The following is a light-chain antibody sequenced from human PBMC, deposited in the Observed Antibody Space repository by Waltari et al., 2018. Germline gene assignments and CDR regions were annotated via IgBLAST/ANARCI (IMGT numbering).Light chain of an antibody. V-gene: IGKV1-33*01. J-gene: IGKJ2*01. CDR3: QQYDNFPFT. CDR1: QDIGNF. CDR2: DAS. Sequence: DIQMTQSPSSLSASAGDRVTITCQASQDIGNFLNRYQQKPGRAPNLLIYDASNLETGVPSRFSGSGSGTHFTFTITSLQSEDIATYYCQQYDNFPFTFGQGTKVEIK.